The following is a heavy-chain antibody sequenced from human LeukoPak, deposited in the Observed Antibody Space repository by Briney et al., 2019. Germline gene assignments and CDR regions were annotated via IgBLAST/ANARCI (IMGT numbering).Heavy chain of an antibody. V-gene: IGHV4-59*12. CDR3: ARNGGKRNWFDP. CDR2: IYYSGST. CDR1: GFTFSSYS. Sequence: GSLRISCAASGFTFSSYSMNWVRQAPGNGLEWIGYIYYSGSTNYNPSLKSRVTISVDRSKNQFSLKLSSVTAADTAVYYCARNGGKRNWFDPWGQGTLVTVSS. J-gene: IGHJ5*02. D-gene: IGHD4-23*01.